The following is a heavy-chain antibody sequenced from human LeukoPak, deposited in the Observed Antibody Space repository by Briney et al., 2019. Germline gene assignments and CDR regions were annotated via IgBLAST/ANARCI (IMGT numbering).Heavy chain of an antibody. V-gene: IGHV6-1*01. D-gene: IGHD6-19*01. CDR2: TYYKSKWYN. CDR3: ARFGSGWWYNDY. J-gene: IGHJ4*02. Sequence: KGSQTLSLTCAISGDSVSSNSAAWHWIRQSPSRGLEWLARTYYKSKWYNDYAVSVKSRITINPDTSENQFSLHLNSATPEDTAVYYCARFGSGWWYNDYWGQGTLVTVSS. CDR1: GDSVSSNSAA.